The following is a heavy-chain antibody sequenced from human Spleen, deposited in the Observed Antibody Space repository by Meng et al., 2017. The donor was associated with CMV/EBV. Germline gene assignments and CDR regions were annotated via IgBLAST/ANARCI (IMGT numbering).Heavy chain of an antibody. CDR1: GGSISGSISGYS. J-gene: IGHJ6*02. D-gene: IGHD3-3*01. CDR3: ARNELRFSQWRLGLDV. V-gene: IGHV4-34*01. CDR2: IDRSGST. Sequence: SETLSLTCAVYGGSISGSISGYSWTWIRQSPGKGLEWIGEIDRSGSTNYNPSLKSRVTISVEKSKNQFFLKLNSLTAADTAVYYCARNELRFSQWRLGLDVWGQGTTVTVSS.